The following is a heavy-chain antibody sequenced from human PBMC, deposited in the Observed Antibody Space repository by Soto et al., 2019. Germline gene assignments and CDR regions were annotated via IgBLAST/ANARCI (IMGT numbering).Heavy chain of an antibody. Sequence: PGGSLRLSCAVSGFRFRDYWMSWVRQAPGKGLEWVANIKQDESDKYYVDSVKGRFTISRDNAKNALYLQMNSLRVEDTAVYYCAAYCYTMTCTHYRGYACGQGPHVTVSS. CDR1: GFRFRDYW. J-gene: IGHJ5*02. D-gene: IGHD3-16*02. CDR3: AAYCYTMTCTHYRGYA. V-gene: IGHV3-7*03. CDR2: IKQDESDK.